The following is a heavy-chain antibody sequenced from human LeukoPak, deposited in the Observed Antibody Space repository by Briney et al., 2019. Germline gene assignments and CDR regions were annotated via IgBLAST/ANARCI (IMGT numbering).Heavy chain of an antibody. CDR2: ISAYNGNT. D-gene: IGHD3-9*01. CDR1: GYTFTSYG. V-gene: IGHV1-18*01. J-gene: IGHJ4*02. CDR3: ARDPYDILTGYYDS. Sequence: ASVKVSCKASGYTFTSYGISWVRQAPGQGLEWMGWISAYNGNTNYAQKLQGRVTMTTDTSTSTAYMELRSLRSDDTAVYYCARDPYDILTGYYDSWGQGTLVTVSS.